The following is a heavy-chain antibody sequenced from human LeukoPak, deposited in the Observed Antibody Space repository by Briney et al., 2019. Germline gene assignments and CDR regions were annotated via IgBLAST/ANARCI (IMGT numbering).Heavy chain of an antibody. V-gene: IGHV4-59*01. Sequence: SETLSLTCTVSGGSISNYYWSWIRQPPGKGLEWIGYIYYSGNTNYNPSLKSRVTISVDTSKNQFSLKPSSVTAADTAVYYCVRENYSSGWYGIIDYWGQGTLVTVSS. CDR3: VRENYSSGWYGIIDY. D-gene: IGHD6-19*01. CDR2: IYYSGNT. J-gene: IGHJ4*02. CDR1: GGSISNYY.